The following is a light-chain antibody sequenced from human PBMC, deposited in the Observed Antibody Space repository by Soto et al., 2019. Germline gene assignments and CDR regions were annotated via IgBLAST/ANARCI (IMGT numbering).Light chain of an antibody. CDR3: SSYAGTVAYV. Sequence: QSVLTQPASVSGSPGQSITISCTGTSSDVGGYNYVSWYQQHPGKAPKLMIYDVSNRPSGVSSRFSGSKSGNTASLTISGLQAEDEADYYCSSYAGTVAYVFGTGTKVTVL. V-gene: IGLV2-14*01. CDR1: SSDVGGYNY. CDR2: DVS. J-gene: IGLJ1*01.